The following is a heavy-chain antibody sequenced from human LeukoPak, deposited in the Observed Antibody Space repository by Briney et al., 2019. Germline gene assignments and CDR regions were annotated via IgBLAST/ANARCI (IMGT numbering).Heavy chain of an antibody. J-gene: IGHJ4*02. D-gene: IGHD3-10*01. V-gene: IGHV1-2*06. CDR1: GGTFSSYA. CDR3: ARDRGALDY. CDR2: INPNSGGT. Sequence: ASVKVFCKASGGTFSSYAISWVRQAPGQGLEWMGRINPNSGGTNYAQKFQGRVTMTRDTSISTAYMELSRLRSDDTAVYYCARDRGALDYWGQGTLVTVSS.